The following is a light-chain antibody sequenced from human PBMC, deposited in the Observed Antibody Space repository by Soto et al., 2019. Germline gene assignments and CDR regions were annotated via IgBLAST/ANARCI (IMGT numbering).Light chain of an antibody. CDR2: VAS. J-gene: IGKJ2*01. CDR3: QQRGSTPFT. V-gene: IGKV1-39*01. Sequence: DIQMTQSPSSLSASVGDRVTITCRASQTISRSLHWYQQRPGKGPKLLIYVASTLESGVPSRFSGSGSGTDFTLTISGLQPEDSATYYCQQRGSTPFTFGQGTKVEI. CDR1: QTISRS.